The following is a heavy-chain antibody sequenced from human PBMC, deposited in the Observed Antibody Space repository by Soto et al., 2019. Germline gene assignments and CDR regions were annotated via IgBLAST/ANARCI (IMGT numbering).Heavy chain of an antibody. V-gene: IGHV4-59*01. CDR1: GGSISSYY. D-gene: IGHD2-2*01. CDR3: ARVMAEYCSSTSCYVGFDY. Sequence: QVQLQESGPGLVKPSETLSLTCTVSGGSISSYYWSWIRQPPGKGLEWIGYIYYSGSTNYNPSLKSRVTISVDTSKNQFSLKLSSVTAADTAVYYCARVMAEYCSSTSCYVGFDYWGQGTLVTVSS. J-gene: IGHJ4*02. CDR2: IYYSGST.